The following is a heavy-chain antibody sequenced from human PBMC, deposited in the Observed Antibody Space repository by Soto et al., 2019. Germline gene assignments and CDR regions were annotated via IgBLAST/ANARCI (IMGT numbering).Heavy chain of an antibody. CDR3: ARLPSSGWSPFDY. CDR1: GGSISSYY. V-gene: IGHV4-59*01. CDR2: IYYSGST. Sequence: QVQLQELGPGLVKPSETLSLTCTVSGGSISSYYWSWIRQPPGKGLEWIGYIYYSGSTNYNPSLKSRVTISVDTSKNQFSLKLSSVTAADTAVYYCARLPSSGWSPFDYWGQGTLVTVSS. D-gene: IGHD6-19*01. J-gene: IGHJ4*02.